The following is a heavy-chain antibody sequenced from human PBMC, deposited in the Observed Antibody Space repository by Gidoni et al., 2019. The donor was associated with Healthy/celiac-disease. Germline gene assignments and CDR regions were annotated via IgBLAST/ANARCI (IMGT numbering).Heavy chain of an antibody. CDR2: ISGSGGST. CDR3: AKELPGIAAAGTGFDY. Sequence: EVQLLESGGGLVQPGGSLRLSCAASGFTFSSYARSWVRQAPGKGLEWVSAISGSGGSTYYADSVKGRFTISRDNSKNTLYLQMNSLRAEDTAVYYCAKELPGIAAAGTGFDYWGQGTLVTVSS. J-gene: IGHJ4*02. CDR1: GFTFSSYA. D-gene: IGHD6-13*01. V-gene: IGHV3-23*01.